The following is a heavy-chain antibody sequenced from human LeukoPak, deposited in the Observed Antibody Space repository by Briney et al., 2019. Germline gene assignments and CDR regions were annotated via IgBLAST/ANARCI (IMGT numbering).Heavy chain of an antibody. CDR1: GYTFTSYG. CDR3: AREGGYSYGYVDNWFDP. Sequence: ASVKVSCKASGYTFTSYGISWVRQAPGQGLEWMGWISAYNGNTNYAQKLQGRVTMTTVTSTSTAYMELRSLRSDDTAVYYCAREGGYSYGYVDNWFDPWGQGTLVTVSS. J-gene: IGHJ5*02. V-gene: IGHV1-18*01. D-gene: IGHD5-18*01. CDR2: ISAYNGNT.